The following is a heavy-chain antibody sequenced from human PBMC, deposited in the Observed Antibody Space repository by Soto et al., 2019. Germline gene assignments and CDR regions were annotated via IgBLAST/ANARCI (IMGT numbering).Heavy chain of an antibody. J-gene: IGHJ3*02. CDR1: GFTFSTYW. CDR2: INGDGSYT. Sequence: EVQLVESGGGLVQPGGSLRLSCAASGFTFSTYWMHWVRQAPEKGLWWVSHINGDGSYTDFADSVKGRFTISRDNAKNTVYLQMQGLRVEDTAVYFCVRTWHGFDIWGPGTMVTVSS. V-gene: IGHV3-74*01. CDR3: VRTWHGFDI.